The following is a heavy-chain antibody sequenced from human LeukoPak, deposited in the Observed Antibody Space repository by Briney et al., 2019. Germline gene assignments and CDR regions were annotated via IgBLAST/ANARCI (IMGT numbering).Heavy chain of an antibody. CDR3: AKRAYGVGFEY. CDR2: IYSSGTT. D-gene: IGHD4/OR15-4a*01. J-gene: IGHJ4*02. CDR1: GDPISTPTHW. V-gene: IGHV4-39*01. Sequence: SETLSLTCTVSGDPISTPTHWWGWIRQPPGKGLEWIASIYSSGTTFYNPSLKSRVTLSTDTSKNQFSLKLSSVTAADTAVYYCAKRAYGVGFEYWGQGTLLTVSS.